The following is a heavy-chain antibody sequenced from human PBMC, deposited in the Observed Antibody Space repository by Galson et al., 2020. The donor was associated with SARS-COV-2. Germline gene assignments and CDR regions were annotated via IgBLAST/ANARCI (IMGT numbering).Heavy chain of an antibody. CDR1: GGSFSAYY. V-gene: IGHV4-34*01. Sequence: SETLSLTCAVYGGSFSAYYCSWIRQPPGKGLDWIRAINHRGSTDYNPSLKSRVTISVDTSKNQFSLKLSSVTAADTAVYYCARYLAINDYGDYERAAFDIWGQGTMVTVSS. D-gene: IGHD4-17*01. CDR3: ARYLAINDYGDYERAAFDI. J-gene: IGHJ3*02. CDR2: INHRGST.